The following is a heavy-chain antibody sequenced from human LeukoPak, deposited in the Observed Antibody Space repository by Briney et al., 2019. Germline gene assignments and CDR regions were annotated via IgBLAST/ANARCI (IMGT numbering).Heavy chain of an antibody. CDR3: ARDNSVEDTAWWLDP. CDR1: GYTFTSYY. D-gene: IGHD4-23*01. CDR2: INPSGGST. J-gene: IGHJ5*02. V-gene: IGHV1-46*01. Sequence: ASVKVSCKASGYTFTSYYMHWVRQAPGQGLEWMGIINPSGGSTSYAQKFQGRVTMTRDMSTSTDYMELSSLRSEDTAVYYCARDNSVEDTAWWLDPWGQGTLVTVSS.